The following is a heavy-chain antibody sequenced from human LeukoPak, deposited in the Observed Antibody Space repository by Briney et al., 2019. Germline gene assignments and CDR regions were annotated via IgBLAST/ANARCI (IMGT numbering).Heavy chain of an antibody. V-gene: IGHV4-59*01. Sequence: PSETLSLTCTVSGGSISSYYWSWIRQPPGKGLEWSGYIYYSGSTNYNPSLKSRVTISVDTSKNQFSLKLSSVTAADTAVYYCARDQLWFGYWGQGTLVTVSS. D-gene: IGHD5-18*01. CDR3: ARDQLWFGY. CDR1: GGSISSYY. J-gene: IGHJ4*02. CDR2: IYYSGST.